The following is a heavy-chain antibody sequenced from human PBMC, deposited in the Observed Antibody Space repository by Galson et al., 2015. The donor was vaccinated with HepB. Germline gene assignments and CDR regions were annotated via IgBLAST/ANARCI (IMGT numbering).Heavy chain of an antibody. V-gene: IGHV3-7*01. CDR2: IKQDGSEK. Sequence: SLRLSCAASGFSISSYWMTWVRQAPGKGLEWVANIKQDGSEKYYVDSVKGRFTISRGNAKNSFYLQMNSLRAEDTAVYYCASEKTFYDFLTAYHFGYYFDYWGQGIPVTVSS. D-gene: IGHD3-9*01. J-gene: IGHJ4*02. CDR3: ASEKTFYDFLTAYHFGYYFDY. CDR1: GFSISSYW.